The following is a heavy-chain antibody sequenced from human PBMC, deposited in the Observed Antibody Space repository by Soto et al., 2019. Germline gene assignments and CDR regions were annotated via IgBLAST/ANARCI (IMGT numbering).Heavy chain of an antibody. CDR3: ARHGSAGGSYYYFDY. V-gene: IGHV4-39*01. J-gene: IGHJ4*02. D-gene: IGHD1-26*01. CDR2: IYYSGST. Sequence: PSETLSLTCTVSGGSISSSSYYWGWIRQPPGKGLEWIGSIYYSGSTYYNPSLKSRVTISVDTSKNQFSLKLSSVTAADTAVYYCARHGSAGGSYYYFDYWGQGTLVTVSS. CDR1: GGSISSSSYY.